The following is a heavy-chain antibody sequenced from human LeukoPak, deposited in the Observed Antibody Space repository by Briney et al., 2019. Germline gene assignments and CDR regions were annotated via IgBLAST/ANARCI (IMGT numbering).Heavy chain of an antibody. V-gene: IGHV4-59*12. J-gene: IGHJ5*02. CDR3: ARMVDWFDP. CDR1: GGSISSYH. D-gene: IGHD2-15*01. Sequence: KPSETLSLTCTVSGGSISSYHWSWIRQPPGKGLEWIAYIFYSGSTKYNPSLKSRVTISVDKSKNQFSLKLSSVTAADTAVYYCARMVDWFDPWGQGTLVTVSS. CDR2: IFYSGST.